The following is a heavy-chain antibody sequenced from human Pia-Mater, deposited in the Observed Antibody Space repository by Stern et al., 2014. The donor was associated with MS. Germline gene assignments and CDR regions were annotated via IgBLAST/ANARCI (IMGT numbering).Heavy chain of an antibody. CDR3: ARVNSGYNWFDY. Sequence: QVQLQESGPGLVKPSGTLSLTCAVFGGSISNTNWWGWVRQTPGMGLEWIGEIHHSGTTNFSPSLKSRVIMSLNKSKNQFPRELKSVTAADTATYYCARVNSGYNWFDYWGQGTRVTVSS. CDR2: IHHSGTT. D-gene: IGHD5-12*01. CDR1: GGSISNTNW. J-gene: IGHJ5*01. V-gene: IGHV4-4*02.